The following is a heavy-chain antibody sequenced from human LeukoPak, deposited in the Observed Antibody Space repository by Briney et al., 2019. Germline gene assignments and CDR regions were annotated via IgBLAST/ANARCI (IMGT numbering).Heavy chain of an antibody. Sequence: SETLSLTCTLSRGSISNSGYYWGWIRQPPGKGLEWIGSIYYSGSTYYNPSLKSRVTISVDTSKNQFSLKLSSVTAADTAVYYCARQGYADFSSRPFDYWGQGTLVTVSS. J-gene: IGHJ4*02. CDR2: IYYSGST. CDR1: RGSISNSGYY. V-gene: IGHV4-39*01. D-gene: IGHD4-17*01. CDR3: ARQGYADFSSRPFDY.